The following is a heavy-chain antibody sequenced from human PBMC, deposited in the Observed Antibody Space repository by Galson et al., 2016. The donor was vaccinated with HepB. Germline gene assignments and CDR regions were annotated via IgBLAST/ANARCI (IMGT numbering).Heavy chain of an antibody. J-gene: IGHJ4*02. CDR2: MYYSGNT. Sequence: SETLSLTCTVAGGSMSDRLYSWGWIRQPPGKGLEWIGTMYYSGNTYHNPSLKSRLTISVDTSKDQFSLKLSSVTAADTAVYYCASSHPRTAYFNFWGQGTLVTVSS. V-gene: IGHV4-39*01. CDR1: GGSMSDRLYS. CDR3: ASSHPRTAYFNF. D-gene: IGHD5-18*01.